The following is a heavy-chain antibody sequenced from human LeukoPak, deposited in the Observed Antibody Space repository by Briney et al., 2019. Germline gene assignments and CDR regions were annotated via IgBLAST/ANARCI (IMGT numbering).Heavy chain of an antibody. V-gene: IGHV4-34*01. J-gene: IGHJ3*02. D-gene: IGHD2-2*01. CDR3: ARGYCSSTSCYDAFDI. Sequence: SETLSLTCTVSGGSISSYYWSWIRQPPGKGLEWIGEINHSGSTNYNPSLKSRVTISVDTSKNQFSLKLSSVTAADTAVYYCARGYCSSTSCYDAFDIWGQGTMVTVSS. CDR2: INHSGST. CDR1: GGSISSYY.